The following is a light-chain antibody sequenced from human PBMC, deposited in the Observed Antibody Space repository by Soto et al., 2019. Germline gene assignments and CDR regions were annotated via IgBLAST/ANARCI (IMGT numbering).Light chain of an antibody. CDR2: DVS. CDR3: SSYTSSPYV. CDR1: SSDVGGYNY. Sequence: QSALTQPASVSGSPGQSITISCTGTSSDVGGYNYVSWYQQHPGKAPKLMIYDVSNRPSGVSNRFSGSKSGNTASLTISGLQAEDEADYYCSSYTSSPYVFGPGTKLTVL. V-gene: IGLV2-14*01. J-gene: IGLJ1*01.